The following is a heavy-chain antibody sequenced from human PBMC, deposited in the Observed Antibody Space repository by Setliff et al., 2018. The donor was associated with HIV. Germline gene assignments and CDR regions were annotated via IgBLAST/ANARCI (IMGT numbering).Heavy chain of an antibody. CDR2: IKYDSREV. D-gene: IGHD2-15*01. V-gene: IGHV3-7*01. CDR3: ARSQGIGNYHMDV. J-gene: IGHJ6*03. Sequence: GGSLRLSCAASGFTFNSYWMSWVRQAPGKGLEWVANIKYDSREVYYVDSVKGRFTLSRDNARNSLYLQVNSLRDEDTAVYYCARSQGIGNYHMDVWGTGTTVTVSS. CDR1: GFTFNSYW.